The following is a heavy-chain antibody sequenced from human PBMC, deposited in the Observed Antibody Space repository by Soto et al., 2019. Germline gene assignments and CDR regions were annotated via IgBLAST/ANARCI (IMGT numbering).Heavy chain of an antibody. V-gene: IGHV3-30-3*01. CDR1: GFTFITYP. D-gene: IGHD5-18*01. CDR3: TRWNVQHDSYGYF. J-gene: IGHJ4*02. CDR2: ISHDGSNK. Sequence: PGGSLRLSCAASGFTFITYPIHWVRQAPGKGLEWVALISHDGSNKYYADSVKGRFTISRDNSKNTLYLQMNSLRAEDTAVYYCTRWNVQHDSYGYFWGQGTLVTVSS.